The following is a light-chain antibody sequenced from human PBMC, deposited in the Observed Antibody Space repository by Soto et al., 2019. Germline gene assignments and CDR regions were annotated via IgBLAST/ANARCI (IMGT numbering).Light chain of an antibody. J-gene: IGKJ4*01. CDR3: QQRSNWLALT. CDR1: QSVSSY. V-gene: IGKV3-11*01. CDR2: DAS. Sequence: EILLTQSPATLSLSPGERASLSCSASQSVSSYLAWYQQKPGQAPRLLIYDASNRATGIPARFSGSGSGTDFTLTISSLEPEDFAVYYCQQRSNWLALTFGGGTKVHI.